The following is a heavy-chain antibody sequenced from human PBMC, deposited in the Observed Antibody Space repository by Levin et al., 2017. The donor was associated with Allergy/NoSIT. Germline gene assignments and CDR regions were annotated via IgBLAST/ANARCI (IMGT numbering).Heavy chain of an antibody. Sequence: GESLKISCAASGFTFSSYAMHWVRQAPGKGLEWVAVISYDGSNKYYADSVKGRFTISRDNSKNTLYLQMNSLRAEDTAVYYCARVVFNFWSGYSTADYYYYYGMDVWGQGTTVTVSS. D-gene: IGHD3-3*01. CDR1: GFTFSSYA. CDR3: ARVVFNFWSGYSTADYYYYYGMDV. CDR2: ISYDGSNK. J-gene: IGHJ6*02. V-gene: IGHV3-30-3*01.